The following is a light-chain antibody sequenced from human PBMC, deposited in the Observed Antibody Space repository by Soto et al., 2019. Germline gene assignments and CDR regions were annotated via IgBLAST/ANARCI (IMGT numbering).Light chain of an antibody. CDR1: QSVSTN. CDR3: QQHNNWPSFT. V-gene: IGKV3-11*01. CDR2: DAS. Sequence: EIVLTQSPATLSLSPGERATLSCRASQSVSTNLAWYQQKPGQAPRLLIYDASNRATDIPARFSGSGSGTDFTLTISSLEAEDFAVYYCQQHNNWPSFTFGPGTKVDI. J-gene: IGKJ3*01.